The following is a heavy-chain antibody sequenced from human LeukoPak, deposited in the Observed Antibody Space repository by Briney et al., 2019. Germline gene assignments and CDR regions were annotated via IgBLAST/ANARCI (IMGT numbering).Heavy chain of an antibody. CDR3: ARAMGPVLRFLEWLSAVYNWFDP. D-gene: IGHD3-3*01. Sequence: ASVKVSCKASGYTFTSYDINWLRQATGQGLEWMGWMNPNSGNTGYAQKFQGRVTMTRNTSISTAYMELSSLRSEDTAVYYCARAMGPVLRFLEWLSAVYNWFDPWGQGTLVTVSS. J-gene: IGHJ5*02. CDR2: MNPNSGNT. CDR1: GYTFTSYD. V-gene: IGHV1-8*01.